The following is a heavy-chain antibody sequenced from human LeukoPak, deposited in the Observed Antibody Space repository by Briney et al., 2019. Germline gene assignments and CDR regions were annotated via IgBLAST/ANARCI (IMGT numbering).Heavy chain of an antibody. J-gene: IGHJ5*02. CDR3: AKDVVVAAVPTYNRFDP. CDR1: GFTFSSYS. Sequence: GGSLRLSCAASGFTFSSYSMHWVRQAPGKGLEWVSAISGSGGSTYYADSVKGRFTISRDNSKNTLYLQMNSLRAEDTAVYYCAKDVVVAAVPTYNRFDPWGQGTLVTVSS. V-gene: IGHV3-23*01. CDR2: ISGSGGST. D-gene: IGHD2-15*01.